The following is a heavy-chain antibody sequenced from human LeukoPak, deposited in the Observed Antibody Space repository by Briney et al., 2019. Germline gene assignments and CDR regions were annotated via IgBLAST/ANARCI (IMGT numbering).Heavy chain of an antibody. V-gene: IGHV3-53*01. D-gene: IGHD2-21*01. CDR2: IYSGGST. CDR3: ARHGGEGYYYYYMDV. Sequence: GGSLRLSCAASGFTVSSNYMSWVRQAPGKGLEWVSVIYSGGSTYYADSVKGRFTISRDNSKNTLYLQMNSLRAEDTAVYYCARHGGEGYYYYYMDVWGKGTTVTISS. J-gene: IGHJ6*03. CDR1: GFTVSSNY.